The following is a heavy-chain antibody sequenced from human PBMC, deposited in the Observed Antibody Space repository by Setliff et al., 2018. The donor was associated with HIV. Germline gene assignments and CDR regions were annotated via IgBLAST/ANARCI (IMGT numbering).Heavy chain of an antibody. Sequence: SVKVSCKASGGTFSNYGMSWVRQAPGQGLEWMGGIIPISGTANYAQKFQGRVTITTDESTSTAYMELGGLRSEDTAVYYCASAAGDYYDTSAYYFVHWGQGTLVTVSS. J-gene: IGHJ4*02. D-gene: IGHD3-22*01. V-gene: IGHV1-69*05. CDR1: GGTFSNYG. CDR3: ASAAGDYYDTSAYYFVH. CDR2: IIPISGTA.